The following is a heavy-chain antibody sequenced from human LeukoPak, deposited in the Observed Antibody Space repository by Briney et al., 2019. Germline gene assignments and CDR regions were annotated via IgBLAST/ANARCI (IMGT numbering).Heavy chain of an antibody. CDR3: ASGPYPAAGTDHQFDY. CDR1: GASISSYY. J-gene: IGHJ4*02. Sequence: SETLSLTCTVSGASISSYYWSWIRQPPGKGLVWIGYIYSRGSTHYNPSLKSRVTISVDTSKNQFSLKLSSVTAADTAVYYCASGPYPAAGTDHQFDYWGQGTLVTVSS. CDR2: IYSRGST. V-gene: IGHV4-59*01. D-gene: IGHD6-13*01.